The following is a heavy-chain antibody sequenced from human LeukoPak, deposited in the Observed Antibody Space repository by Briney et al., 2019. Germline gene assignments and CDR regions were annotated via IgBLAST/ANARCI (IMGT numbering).Heavy chain of an antibody. D-gene: IGHD5-12*01. V-gene: IGHV4-59*01. CDR3: ARGLRGYSGYDPFAYDDY. Sequence: PSETLSLTCTVSGGSISSYYWSWIRQPPGKGLEWIGYIYYSGSTNYNPSLKSRITISVDTSKNQFSLKLSSVTAADTAVYYCARGLRGYSGYDPFAYDDYWGQGTLVTVSS. J-gene: IGHJ4*02. CDR2: IYYSGST. CDR1: GGSISSYY.